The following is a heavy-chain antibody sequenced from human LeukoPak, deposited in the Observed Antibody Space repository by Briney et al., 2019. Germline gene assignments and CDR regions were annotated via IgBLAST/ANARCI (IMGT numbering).Heavy chain of an antibody. Sequence: GGSLRLSCAASGFTFDDYAMHWVRQAPGKGLEWVSGISWNSGSIGYADSVKGRFTISRDNAKNSLYLQMNSLRAEDTALYYCAKASLLDDFWSGYYFDYWGQGTLVTVSS. CDR1: GFTFDDYA. J-gene: IGHJ4*02. D-gene: IGHD3-3*01. CDR3: AKASLLDDFWSGYYFDY. V-gene: IGHV3-9*01. CDR2: ISWNSGSI.